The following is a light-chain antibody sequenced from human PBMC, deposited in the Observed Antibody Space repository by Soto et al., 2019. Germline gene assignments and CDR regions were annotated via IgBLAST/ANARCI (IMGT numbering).Light chain of an antibody. V-gene: IGKV3-15*01. Sequence: EIVMTQSPATLSVSPGERATLSCRASQSVSRNLAWYQQRPGQPPRLLIYDASTRATGIPARFGGSGSGTEFTLTISGLQSEDFAVYYCQQYGSSSWTFGQGTKVDIK. CDR1: QSVSRN. CDR3: QQYGSSSWT. CDR2: DAS. J-gene: IGKJ1*01.